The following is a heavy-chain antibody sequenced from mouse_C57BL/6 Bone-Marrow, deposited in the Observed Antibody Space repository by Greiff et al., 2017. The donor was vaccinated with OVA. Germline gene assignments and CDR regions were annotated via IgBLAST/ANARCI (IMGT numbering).Heavy chain of an antibody. D-gene: IGHD1-1*01. CDR3: ARHDYGSSWFAY. J-gene: IGHJ3*01. V-gene: IGHV5-15*01. CDR1: GFTFSDYG. Sequence: DVHLVESGGGLVQPGGSLKLSCAASGFTFSDYGMAWVRQAPRKGPEWVAFISNLAYSIYYADTVTGRFTISRENAKNTLYLEMSSLRSEDTAMYYCARHDYGSSWFAYWGQGTLVTVSA. CDR2: ISNLAYSI.